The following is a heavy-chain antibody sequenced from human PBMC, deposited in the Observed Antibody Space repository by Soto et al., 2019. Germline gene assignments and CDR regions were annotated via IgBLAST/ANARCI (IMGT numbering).Heavy chain of an antibody. V-gene: IGHV4-34*01. D-gene: IGHD2-2*01. Sequence: SETLSLTCAVYGGSFSGYYWSWIRQPPGKGLEWIGEINHSGSTNYNPSLKSRVTISVDTSKNQFSLKLSSVTAADTAAYYCARGRPFVVVPAANYWYFDLWGRGTLVTVSS. CDR1: GGSFSGYY. CDR3: ARGRPFVVVPAANYWYFDL. CDR2: INHSGST. J-gene: IGHJ2*01.